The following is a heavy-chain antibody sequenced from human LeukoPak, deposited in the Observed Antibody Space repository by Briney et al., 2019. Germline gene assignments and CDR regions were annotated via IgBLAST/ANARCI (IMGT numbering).Heavy chain of an antibody. D-gene: IGHD4-23*01. CDR3: VIRWKVTAPDY. Sequence: XXASXXTFTSYDIKXVRQATGQGLEWMGWMNPNSGNTGYAQKFQGRVTMTRNTAISTAYMELSSLRSEDTAVYYCVIRWKVTAPDYWGQGTLVTVSS. V-gene: IGHV1-8*01. J-gene: IGHJ4*02. CDR1: XXTFTSYD. CDR2: MNPNSGNT.